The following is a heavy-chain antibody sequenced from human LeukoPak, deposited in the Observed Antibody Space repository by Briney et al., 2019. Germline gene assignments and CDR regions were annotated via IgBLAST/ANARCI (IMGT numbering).Heavy chain of an antibody. CDR2: IYYSGST. CDR1: GGTISSYY. V-gene: IGHV4-59*01. D-gene: IGHD3/OR15-3a*01. CDR3: ARSHSVWTSFDY. Sequence: SETLSLTCTVSGGTISSYYWSWIRQPPGKGLEWIGYIYYSGSTNYNPSLKSRVTISVDTSKNQFSLKLSSVTAADTAAYYCARSHSVWTSFDYWGQGTLVTASS. J-gene: IGHJ4*02.